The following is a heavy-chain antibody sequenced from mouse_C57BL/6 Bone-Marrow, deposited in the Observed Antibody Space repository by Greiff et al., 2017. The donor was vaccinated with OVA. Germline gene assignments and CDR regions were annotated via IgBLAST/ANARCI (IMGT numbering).Heavy chain of an antibody. CDR3: AIITTVGDWYFDV. Sequence: EVKLVESGPELVKPGASVKISCKASGYSFTDYNMNWVKQSNGKSLEWIGVINPNYGTTSYNQKFKGKATLTVDQSSSTAYMQLNSLTSEDSAVYYCAIITTVGDWYFDVWGTGTTVTVSS. CDR1: GYSFTDYN. CDR2: INPNYGTT. J-gene: IGHJ1*03. D-gene: IGHD1-1*01. V-gene: IGHV1-39*01.